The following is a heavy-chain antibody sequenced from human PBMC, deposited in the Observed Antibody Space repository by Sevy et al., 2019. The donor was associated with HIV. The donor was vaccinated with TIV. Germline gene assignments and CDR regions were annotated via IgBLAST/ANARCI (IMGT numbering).Heavy chain of an antibody. D-gene: IGHD6-6*01. CDR2: IDPDDSDT. Sequence: GESLKISCKGLGYRFTSYWIGWVRQMPGKGLEWMESIDPDDSDTRYSPSFEGRVSISADKSTGYAYLQWSSLKASDSAMYYCARGASESSSSSAFDHWGQGTLVTVSS. J-gene: IGHJ4*02. CDR3: ARGASESSSSSAFDH. V-gene: IGHV5-51*01. CDR1: GYRFTSYW.